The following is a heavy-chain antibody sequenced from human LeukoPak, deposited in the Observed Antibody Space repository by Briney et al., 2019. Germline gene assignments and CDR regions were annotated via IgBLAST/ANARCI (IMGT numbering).Heavy chain of an antibody. D-gene: IGHD3-22*01. J-gene: IGHJ3*02. V-gene: IGHV3-15*07. CDR2: LKSRADGGTT. CDR1: GFSFSNAW. CDR3: TRGDYYDSSAYLKALDI. Sequence: GGSLRLSCAASGFSFSNAWMNWVRQAPGKGLEWVGRLKSRADGGTTDYAAPVKGRFTILRDDSQNTLYLQMNSLKTEDTAVCYCTRGDYYDSSAYLKALDIWGQGTMVTVSS.